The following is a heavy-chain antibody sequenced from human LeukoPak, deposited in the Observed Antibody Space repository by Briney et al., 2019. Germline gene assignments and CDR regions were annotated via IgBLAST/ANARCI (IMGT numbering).Heavy chain of an antibody. CDR2: FDPEDGET. J-gene: IGHJ4*02. Sequence: ASVKVSCKVSGYTLTELSMHWVRQAPGKGLEWMGGFDPEDGETIYAQKFQGRVTMTEDTSTDTAYMELSSLRSEDTAVYYCAYYNRTKGNFPVFDYWGQGTLVTVSS. V-gene: IGHV1-24*01. CDR3: AYYNRTKGNFPVFDY. D-gene: IGHD1-14*01. CDR1: GYTLTELS.